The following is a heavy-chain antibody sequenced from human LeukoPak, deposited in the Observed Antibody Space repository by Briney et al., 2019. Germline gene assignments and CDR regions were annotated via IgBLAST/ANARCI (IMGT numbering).Heavy chain of an antibody. CDR3: ARAGGSSWADY. D-gene: IGHD6-13*01. J-gene: IGHJ4*02. CDR2: IKQDGSET. V-gene: IGHV3-7*01. Sequence: GGSLRLSCTASGFTFSSYWMSWVRQAPGKGLEWVANIKQDGSETNYVDSVKGRFTISRDNAKNSLYLQMNSLRAEDTAEYYCARAGGSSWADYWGQGTLVTVSS. CDR1: GFTFSSYW.